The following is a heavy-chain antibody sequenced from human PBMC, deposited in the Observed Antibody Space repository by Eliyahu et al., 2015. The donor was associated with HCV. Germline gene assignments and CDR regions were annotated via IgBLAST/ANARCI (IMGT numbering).Heavy chain of an antibody. J-gene: IGHJ4*02. D-gene: IGHD6-6*01. Sequence: QVRMVESGGGVVQPGGSLRLSCAASGFTFSSYGMHWVRQAPGKGLEWVAFIRSDGGKKFYGDSVKGRFTISRDNSISMLYVQMDSLSAEDTAVYYCAKTSSSSWGHFDYWGQGTLVTVSS. V-gene: IGHV3-30*02. CDR1: GFTFSSYG. CDR3: AKTSSSSWGHFDY. CDR2: IRSDGGKK.